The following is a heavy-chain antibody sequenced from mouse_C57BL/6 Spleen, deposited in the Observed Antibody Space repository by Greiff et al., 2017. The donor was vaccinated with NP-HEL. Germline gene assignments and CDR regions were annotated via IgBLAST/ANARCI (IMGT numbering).Heavy chain of an antibody. V-gene: IGHV7-3*01. J-gene: IGHJ1*03. CDR1: GFTFTDYY. D-gene: IGHD1-1*01. Sequence: EVMLVESGGGLVQPGGSLSLSCAASGFTFTDYYMSWVRQPPGKALEWLGFIRNKANGYTTEYSASVKGRFTISRDNSQSILYLQMNALRAEDSATYYCARGDYGSREYFDVWGTGTTVTVSS. CDR3: ARGDYGSREYFDV. CDR2: IRNKANGYTT.